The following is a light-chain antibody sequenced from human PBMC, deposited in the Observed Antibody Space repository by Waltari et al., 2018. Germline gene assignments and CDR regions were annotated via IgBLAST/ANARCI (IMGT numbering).Light chain of an antibody. CDR1: GSNIRAGSD. J-gene: IGLJ2*01. CDR3: QSYDPSLSVV. Sequence: QSVLTQPPSVSGAPGQPVTLPCTGSGSNIRAGSDVPWSQQRPGEAPKLLIYGVNTRPLGVPDRFSGSQSGTSASLAIRGRQAEDEADYYCQSYDPSLSVVFGGGTKLTVV. V-gene: IGLV1-40*01. CDR2: GVN.